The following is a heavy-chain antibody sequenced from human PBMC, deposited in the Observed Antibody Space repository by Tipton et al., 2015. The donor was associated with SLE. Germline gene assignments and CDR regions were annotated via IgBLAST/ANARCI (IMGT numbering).Heavy chain of an antibody. CDR2: ISWNSGGI. Sequence: SLRLSCAASGFTFDDYAMHWVRQAPGKGLEWVSGISWNSGGIDYADSVKGRFTISRDNAKNSLYLQINSLRAEDTALYYCARERDYGGNWDIWGQGTMVTVSS. V-gene: IGHV3-9*01. J-gene: IGHJ3*02. CDR3: ARERDYGGNWDI. D-gene: IGHD4-23*01. CDR1: GFTFDDYA.